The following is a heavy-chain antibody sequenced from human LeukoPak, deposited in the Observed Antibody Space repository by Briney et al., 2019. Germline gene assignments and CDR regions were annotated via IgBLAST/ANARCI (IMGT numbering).Heavy chain of an antibody. V-gene: IGHV1-46*01. CDR1: GYTFTSYY. Sequence: ASVKASCKASGYTFTSYYMHWVRQAPGQGLEWMGIINPSGGSTSYAQKFQGRVTMTRDMSTSTVYMELSSLRSEDTAVYYCARPREAGRCSSTSCYYEGSFDYWGQGTLVTVSS. CDR3: ARPREAGRCSSTSCYYEGSFDY. D-gene: IGHD2-2*01. J-gene: IGHJ4*02. CDR2: INPSGGST.